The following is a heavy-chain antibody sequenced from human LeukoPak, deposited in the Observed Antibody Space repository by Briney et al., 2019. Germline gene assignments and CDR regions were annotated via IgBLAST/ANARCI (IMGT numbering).Heavy chain of an antibody. Sequence: GASVKVSCKASGYTFSDNYMHWVRQAPGQGLEWMGWINPNTGGTNYAQKFQGRVTMTRDTSISIGYMELSGLRSDDTAVYYCARGAVVVDASPYYGSGMDVWGQGSTVTVSS. CDR3: ARGAVVVDASPYYGSGMDV. D-gene: IGHD2-15*01. CDR2: INPNTGGT. V-gene: IGHV1-2*02. CDR1: GYTFSDNY. J-gene: IGHJ6*02.